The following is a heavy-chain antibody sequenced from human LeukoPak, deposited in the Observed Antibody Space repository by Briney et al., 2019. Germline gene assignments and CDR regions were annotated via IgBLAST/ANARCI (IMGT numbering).Heavy chain of an antibody. CDR1: GGSISTSNYY. Sequence: SETLSLTCTVSGGSISTSNYYWGWIRQPPGKGLEWIGEINHSGSTNYNPSLKSRVTISVDTSKNQFSLKLSSVTAADTAVYYCARRARWFDPWGQGTLVTVSS. V-gene: IGHV4-39*07. J-gene: IGHJ5*02. CDR2: INHSGST. CDR3: ARRARWFDP. D-gene: IGHD6-6*01.